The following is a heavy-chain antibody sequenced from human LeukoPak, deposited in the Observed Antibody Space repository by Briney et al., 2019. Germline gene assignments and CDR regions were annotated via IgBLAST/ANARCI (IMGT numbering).Heavy chain of an antibody. CDR2: IYTGDGT. V-gene: IGHV3-66*01. CDR3: AREPRLIAAAGTGNVY. Sequence: PGGSLRLSCAASGFTVSTKYMSWVRQPPGKGLEWVSIIYTGDGTYYADSVKGRFTISRDISKNTVYLQMNSLRAEDTAVYYCAREPRLIAAAGTGNVYWGQGTLVTVSS. D-gene: IGHD6-13*01. CDR1: GFTVSTKY. J-gene: IGHJ4*02.